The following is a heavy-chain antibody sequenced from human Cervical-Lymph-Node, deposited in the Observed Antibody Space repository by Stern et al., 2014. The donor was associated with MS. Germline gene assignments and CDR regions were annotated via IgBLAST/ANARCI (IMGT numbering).Heavy chain of an antibody. CDR3: ARDASKGVAATAEYYYYYHGMDV. V-gene: IGHV3-30*17. D-gene: IGHD6-13*01. J-gene: IGHJ6*02. CDR2: ISPDGSHK. Sequence: VQLVESGGGVVQPGRSLRLSCAASGFTFNNFAMHWVRQAPGKGLEWVAIISPDGSHKTSADSVKGRCTISRDTSTDSLYLDLNSLRPDDTAVYYCARDASKGVAATAEYYYYYHGMDVWGQGTTLTVSS. CDR1: GFTFNNFA.